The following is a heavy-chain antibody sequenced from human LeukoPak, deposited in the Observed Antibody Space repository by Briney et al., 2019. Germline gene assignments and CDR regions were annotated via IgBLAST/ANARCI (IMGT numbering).Heavy chain of an antibody. CDR3: ARGAYYDSSGYSTPAYNWFDP. Sequence: ASVKVSCKASGYTFTGYYMHWVRQAPGQGLEWMGWINPNSGGTNYAQKFQGRVTMTRDTSISTAYMELSRLRPDDTAVYYCARGAYYDSSGYSTPAYNWFDPWGQGTLVTVSS. CDR2: INPNSGGT. V-gene: IGHV1-2*02. CDR1: GYTFTGYY. D-gene: IGHD3-22*01. J-gene: IGHJ5*02.